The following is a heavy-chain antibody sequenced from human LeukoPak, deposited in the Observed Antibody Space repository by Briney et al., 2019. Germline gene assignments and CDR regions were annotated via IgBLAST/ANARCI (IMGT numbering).Heavy chain of an antibody. CDR3: ARGRYTFDY. V-gene: IGHV4-59*01. J-gene: IGHJ4*02. CDR2: IYYSGRT. Sequence: SETLSLTCTVSGGSISGYYWTWIRQPPGKGLEYIGYIYYSGRTNQNPSLKSRVTISVDTSKNQFSLKLSSVTAADTAVYYCARGRYTFDYWGQGTLVTVSS. D-gene: IGHD1-1*01. CDR1: GGSISGYY.